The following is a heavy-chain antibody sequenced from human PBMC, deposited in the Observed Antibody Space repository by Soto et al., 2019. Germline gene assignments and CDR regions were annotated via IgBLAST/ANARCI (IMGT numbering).Heavy chain of an antibody. D-gene: IGHD3-16*01. Sequence: QVQLQESGPGLVKPSETLSLTCIVSGASITSSSYFWGCVRQSPGKGLEWIGSIYYSGRTHYTPSLKRRVTISADTSKTQFFLNLSSVTAADTAVYYCARRPPTFLGIDYWGQGTLVTVSS. V-gene: IGHV4-39*01. CDR2: IYYSGRT. CDR1: GASITSSSYF. J-gene: IGHJ4*02. CDR3: ARRPPTFLGIDY.